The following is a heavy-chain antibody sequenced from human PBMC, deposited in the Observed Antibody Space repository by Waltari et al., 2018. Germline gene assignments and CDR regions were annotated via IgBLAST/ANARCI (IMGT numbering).Heavy chain of an antibody. Sequence: QVQLQESGPGLVKPSETLSLTCPVSGGSISSYYWSWIRQPAGKGLEWIGRIYTSGSTNYNPSLKSRVTMSVDTSKNQFSLKLSSVTAADTAVYYCARARTIFGVVSAFDIWGQGTMVTVSS. V-gene: IGHV4-4*07. CDR1: GGSISSYY. CDR2: IYTSGST. D-gene: IGHD3-3*01. J-gene: IGHJ3*02. CDR3: ARARTIFGVVSAFDI.